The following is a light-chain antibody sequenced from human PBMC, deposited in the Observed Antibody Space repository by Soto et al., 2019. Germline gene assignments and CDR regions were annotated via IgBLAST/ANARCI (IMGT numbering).Light chain of an antibody. CDR1: SSNIGTNY. CDR3: AAWDDSLNGPA. J-gene: IGLJ2*01. Sequence: QSVLTQPPSASATPGQRVTISCSGSSSNIGTNYVYWYQHLPGTAPKLLIYRNDQRPSGVPDRFSGSMSGTAASLAIGGLRSEDEADYYCAAWDDSLNGPAFGGGTKLTVL. V-gene: IGLV1-47*01. CDR2: RND.